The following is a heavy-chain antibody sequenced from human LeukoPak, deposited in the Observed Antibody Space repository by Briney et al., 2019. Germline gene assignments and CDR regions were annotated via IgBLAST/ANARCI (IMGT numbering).Heavy chain of an antibody. CDR3: ERPNRDEQGGNFDY. D-gene: IGHD2-15*01. CDR1: GFTLSSYS. J-gene: IGHJ4*02. Sequence: PGGSLRLSCAASGFTLSSYSMNWVRQAPGQGLEWVSSISRSNRSSTYMYYADSVKGRFTISRDDAKDSLYLQMNSLRADDTAVYYCERPNRDEQGGNFDYWGQGTVVTVSS. V-gene: IGHV3-21*01. CDR2: ISRSNRSSTYM.